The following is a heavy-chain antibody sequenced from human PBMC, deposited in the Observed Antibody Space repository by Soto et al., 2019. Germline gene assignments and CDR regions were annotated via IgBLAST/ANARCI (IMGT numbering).Heavy chain of an antibody. V-gene: IGHV1-18*01. CDR2: ISAYNGNT. J-gene: IGHJ6*02. D-gene: IGHD3-3*01. Sequence: QVQLVQSGAEVKKPGASVKVSCKASGYTFTSYGISWVRQAPGQGLEWMGWISAYNGNTNYAQKLQGRVTMTTDTSTSTAYVELGSLRCDDTAVYYCAKDTVGFLEWVLLRGWGMDLWGQGTTVTVSS. CDR1: GYTFTSYG. CDR3: AKDTVGFLEWVLLRGWGMDL.